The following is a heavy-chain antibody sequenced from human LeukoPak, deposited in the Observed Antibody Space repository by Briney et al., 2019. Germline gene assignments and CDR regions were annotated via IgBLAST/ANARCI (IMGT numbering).Heavy chain of an antibody. D-gene: IGHD3-10*01. J-gene: IGHJ4*02. CDR2: IGTAGDT. V-gene: IGHV3-13*01. CDR1: GFTFSSYD. Sequence: GGSLRLSCAASGFTFSSYDVHWFRQTTGKGLEWVSGIGTAGDTYYADTGSVKGRFTISRENAKNSFYLQMNSLRAEDTAVYYCAKGSSAGRPYYFDYWGQGTLVTVSS. CDR3: AKGSSAGRPYYFDY.